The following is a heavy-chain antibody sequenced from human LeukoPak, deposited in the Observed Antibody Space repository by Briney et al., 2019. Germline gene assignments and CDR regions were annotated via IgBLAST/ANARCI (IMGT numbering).Heavy chain of an antibody. CDR3: ARGRARGYSNYVAQYYGMDV. V-gene: IGHV4-39*07. D-gene: IGHD4-11*01. Sequence: SETLSLTCTVSGGSISTSTSYWGWIRQPPGKGLEWIGSIYYSGYTYYSPSLKSRVTISVDTSKNQFSLKLSSVTAADTAVYYCARGRARGYSNYVAQYYGMDVWGQGTTVTVSS. J-gene: IGHJ6*02. CDR2: IYYSGYT. CDR1: GGSISTSTSY.